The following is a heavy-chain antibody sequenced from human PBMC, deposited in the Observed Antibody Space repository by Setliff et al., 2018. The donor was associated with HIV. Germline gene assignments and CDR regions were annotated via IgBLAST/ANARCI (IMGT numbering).Heavy chain of an antibody. J-gene: IGHJ4*02. CDR3: AREKTTLVRGVIIFQIFDY. Sequence: SETLSLTCTVSGGSISSYYWSWIRQPPGKGLEWIGYINTSGTTNYNPSLKSRVTISVDTSKNQFSLKLSSVTAADTAVYYCAREKTTLVRGVIIFQIFDYWGQGKLVTVSS. V-gene: IGHV4-4*09. CDR1: GGSISSYY. CDR2: INTSGTT. D-gene: IGHD3-10*01.